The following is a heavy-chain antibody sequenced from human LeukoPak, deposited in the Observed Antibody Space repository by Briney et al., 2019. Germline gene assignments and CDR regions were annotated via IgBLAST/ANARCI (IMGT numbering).Heavy chain of an antibody. D-gene: IGHD2-15*01. Sequence: SQTLSLTCAISGEPVSRDDAAWNWIRPCPSRGLEWLGRTYYRSKWFNDYAVSVRGRININADTSKNQFSLQLNSVTPEDTAVYYCASDWSYCSGDNCFYYFDYWGQGTLVTVSS. V-gene: IGHV6-1*01. CDR3: ASDWSYCSGDNCFYYFDY. J-gene: IGHJ4*02. CDR1: GEPVSRDDAA. CDR2: TYYRSKWFN.